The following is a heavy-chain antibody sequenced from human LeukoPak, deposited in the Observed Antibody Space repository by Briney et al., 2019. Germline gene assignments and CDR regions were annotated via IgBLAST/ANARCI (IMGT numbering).Heavy chain of an antibody. CDR2: INHSGST. V-gene: IGHV4-34*01. CDR3: AEDGGGWLRSNYFDY. J-gene: IGHJ4*02. CDR1: GGSFSGYY. Sequence: SETLSLTCAVYGGSFSGYYWSWIRQPPGKGLEWIGEINHSGSTNYNPSLKSRVTISVDTSKNQFSLKLSSVTAADTAVYYCAEDGGGWLRSNYFDYWGQGTLVTVSS. D-gene: IGHD5-12*01.